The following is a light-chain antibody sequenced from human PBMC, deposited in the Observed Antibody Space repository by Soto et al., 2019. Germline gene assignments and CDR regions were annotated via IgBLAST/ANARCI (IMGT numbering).Light chain of an antibody. CDR3: QPHCAAART. V-gene: IGKV3-20*01. Sequence: EIVLTQSPGTLSLSPGERATLSCMASQTFSTSYLAWYQQKPGQAPRLLIYGSSSRATGIPDRFSGHGSETDFTLTTSRLEAEAFALPYYQPHCAAARTFGEGTRLEI. CDR2: GSS. CDR1: QTFSTSY. J-gene: IGKJ5*01.